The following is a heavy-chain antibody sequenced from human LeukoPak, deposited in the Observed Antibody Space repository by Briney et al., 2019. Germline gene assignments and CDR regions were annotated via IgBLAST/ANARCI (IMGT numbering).Heavy chain of an antibody. CDR2: ITSSSSSI. V-gene: IGHV3-48*01. D-gene: IGHD2/OR15-2a*01. J-gene: IGHJ4*02. Sequence: GGSLRHSCAASGFTFSSYEMDWVRQAPGKGLEWVSYITSSSSSIYYADSVKGRFTISRDNAKNSLYLQMNSLRAEDTAVYYCARDNMGFDYWGQGTLVTVYS. CDR3: ARDNMGFDY. CDR1: GFTFSSYE.